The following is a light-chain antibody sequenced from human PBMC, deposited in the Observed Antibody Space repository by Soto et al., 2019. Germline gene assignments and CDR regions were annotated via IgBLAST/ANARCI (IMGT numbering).Light chain of an antibody. J-gene: IGKJ2*01. Sequence: EIVMTQSPATLSVSPGERVTLSCRASQSVSDNLAWYQQKPGQAPRLLIYGASTRATTTPARFSGSGSGTVFTLTISSLQSEDFAVYFCQQSNNWPYTFAQGTKLDIK. CDR2: GAS. V-gene: IGKV3-15*01. CDR3: QQSNNWPYT. CDR1: QSVSDN.